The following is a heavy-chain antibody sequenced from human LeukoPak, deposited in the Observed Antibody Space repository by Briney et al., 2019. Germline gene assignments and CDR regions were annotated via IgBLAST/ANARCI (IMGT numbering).Heavy chain of an antibody. V-gene: IGHV3-23*01. CDR1: GFTFSSYA. D-gene: IGHD3-22*01. Sequence: GGSLRLSCAASGFTFSSYAMSWVRQAPGKGLEWVSAISGSGGSTYYADSVKGRFTISRDNSKNTLYLQMNSLRAEDTAVYYCAKGGAYYDSSGSGGDAFDIWGQGTMVTVSS. CDR2: ISGSGGST. CDR3: AKGGAYYDSSGSGGDAFDI. J-gene: IGHJ3*02.